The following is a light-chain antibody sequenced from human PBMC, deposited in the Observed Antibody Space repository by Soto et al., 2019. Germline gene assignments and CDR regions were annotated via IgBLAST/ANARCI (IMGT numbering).Light chain of an antibody. Sequence: QTVVTQEPSLNVPPGGTVTLTFASSTGAVTSDYYPNGFQQRPGQAPRALIYSTNNTYAWTPARYAGSLIGGKAALTLSGVQPEDEADYYCLLYFDDQLGVFGEGTKPTVL. CDR3: LLYFDDQLGV. V-gene: IGLV7-43*01. CDR1: TGAVTSDYY. CDR2: STN. J-gene: IGLJ2*01.